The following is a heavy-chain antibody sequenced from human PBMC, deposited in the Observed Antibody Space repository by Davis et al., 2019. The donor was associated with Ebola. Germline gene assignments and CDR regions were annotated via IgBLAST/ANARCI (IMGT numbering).Heavy chain of an antibody. Sequence: PGGSLRLSCAASGFTFSSYAMSWVRQAPGKGLEWVSAISGSGGSTYYADSVKGRFTISRDNSKNTLYLQMNSLRAEDTAVYYCAKGDLDYYYYYYMDVWGKGTTVTVSS. D-gene: IGHD3-16*01. CDR1: GFTFSSYA. J-gene: IGHJ6*03. CDR3: AKGDLDYYYYYYMDV. CDR2: ISGSGGST. V-gene: IGHV3-23*01.